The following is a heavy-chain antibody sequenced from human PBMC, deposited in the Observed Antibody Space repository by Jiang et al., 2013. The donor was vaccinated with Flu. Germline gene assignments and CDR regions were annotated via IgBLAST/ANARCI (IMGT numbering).Heavy chain of an antibody. CDR2: VDTNTGRP. CDR3: ARMDYGGSAY. J-gene: IGHJ4*02. D-gene: IGHD4-23*01. Sequence: QSGSELKKPGASVKVSCKVSGYIFTNYAMNWVRQAPGQGFEWLGWVDTNTGRPSYAQGFSGRFLFSLGTSVRTAYLEINSLEAEDTAVYYCARMDYGGSAYWGQGTLVTVSS. V-gene: IGHV7-4-1*02. CDR1: GYIFTNYA.